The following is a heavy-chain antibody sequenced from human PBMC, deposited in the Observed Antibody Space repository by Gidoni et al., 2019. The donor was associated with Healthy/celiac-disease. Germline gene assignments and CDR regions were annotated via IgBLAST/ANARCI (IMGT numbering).Heavy chain of an antibody. CDR1: GFTFSSYW. CDR2: IKQDGSEK. J-gene: IGHJ3*02. CDR3: ARDSAYDSSGYPDAFDI. V-gene: IGHV3-7*04. D-gene: IGHD3-22*01. Sequence: EVQLVESGGGLVQPGGSLRLSCAASGFTFSSYWMSWVRQAPGKGLEWVANIKQDGSEKYYVDSVKGRFTISRDNAKNSLYLQMNSLRAEDTAVYYCARDSAYDSSGYPDAFDIWGQGTMVTVSS.